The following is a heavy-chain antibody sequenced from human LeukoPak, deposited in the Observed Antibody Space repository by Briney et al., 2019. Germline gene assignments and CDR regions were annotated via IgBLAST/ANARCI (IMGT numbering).Heavy chain of an antibody. V-gene: IGHV3-33*01. D-gene: IGHD3-22*01. CDR1: GFTFSSYG. J-gene: IGHJ4*02. CDR3: VRGSSGYYYVWAY. CDR2: IWYDGSNK. Sequence: GGSLRLSCAASGFTFSSYGMHWVRQAPGKGLEWVAVIWYDGSNKYYADSVKGRFTISRDSSKNTLYLQMNSLRAEDTAVYYCVRGSSGYYYVWAYWGQGTLVTVSS.